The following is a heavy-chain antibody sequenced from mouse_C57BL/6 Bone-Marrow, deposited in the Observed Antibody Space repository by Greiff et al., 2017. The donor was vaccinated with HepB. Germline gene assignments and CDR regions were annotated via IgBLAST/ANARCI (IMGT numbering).Heavy chain of an antibody. CDR3: ARPYYGSSFDY. CDR1: GYAFSSSW. Sequence: QVQLQQSGPELVKPGASVKISCKASGYAFSSSWMNWVKQRPGKGLEWIGRIYPGDGDTNYNGKSKGKATLTADKSSSTAYMQLSSLTSEDSAVYFCARPYYGSSFDYWGQGTTLTVSS. V-gene: IGHV1-82*01. CDR2: IYPGDGDT. J-gene: IGHJ2*01. D-gene: IGHD1-1*01.